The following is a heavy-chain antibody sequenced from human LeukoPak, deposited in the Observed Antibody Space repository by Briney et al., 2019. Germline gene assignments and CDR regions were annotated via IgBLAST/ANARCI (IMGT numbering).Heavy chain of an antibody. D-gene: IGHD3-10*01. CDR2: IYYSGST. V-gene: IGHV4-39*01. Sequence: PSETLSLTCTVSGGSISSSSYYWGWLRQPPGKGLEWIGSIYYSGSTYYNPSLKSRVTISVDTSKNQFSLKLSSVTAADTAVYYCASVITMVRGFGYWGQGTLVTVSS. J-gene: IGHJ4*02. CDR1: GGSISSSSYY. CDR3: ASVITMVRGFGY.